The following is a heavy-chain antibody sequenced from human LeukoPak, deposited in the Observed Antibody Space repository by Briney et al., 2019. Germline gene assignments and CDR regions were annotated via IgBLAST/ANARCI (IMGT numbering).Heavy chain of an antibody. CDR2: IYYSGST. J-gene: IGHJ5*02. CDR3: ARDLPWFDP. V-gene: IGHV4-31*11. CDR1: GGSLSGYY. Sequence: SETLSLTCAVYGGSLSGYYWSWIRQHPGKGPEWIGYIYYSGSTYYNPSLKSRVTISVDTSKNQFSLRLSSVTAADTAVYYCARDLPWFDPWGQGTLVTVSS.